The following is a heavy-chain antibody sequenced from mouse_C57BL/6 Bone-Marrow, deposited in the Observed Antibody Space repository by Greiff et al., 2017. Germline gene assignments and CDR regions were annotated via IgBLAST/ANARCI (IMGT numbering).Heavy chain of an antibody. CDR2: INPSNGGT. D-gene: IGHD1-1*01. CDR1: GYTFTSYW. CDR3: ARGLITTVVATEYFDY. J-gene: IGHJ2*01. V-gene: IGHV1-53*01. Sequence: QVQLKQPGTELVKPGASVKLSCKASGYTFTSYWMHWVKQRPGQGLEWIGNINPSNGGTNYNEKFKSKATLTVDKSSSTAYMQLSSLTSEDSAVYYCARGLITTVVATEYFDYWGQGTTLTVSS.